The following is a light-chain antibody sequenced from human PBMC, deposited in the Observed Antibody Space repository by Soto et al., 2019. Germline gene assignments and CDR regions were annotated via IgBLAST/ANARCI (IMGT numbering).Light chain of an antibody. V-gene: IGKV1-39*01. CDR1: QSSSRY. J-gene: IGKJ3*01. CDR2: AAS. CDR3: QHSYTSPFT. Sequence: DIQMTQSPSSLSASVGDRITITCRASQSSSRYLNWYQQKPGKPPNLLIYAASNLQSGVPSRFSGSGSGTDFTLTISSLQPEDFATYHCQHSYTSPFTFGPGTKVDIK.